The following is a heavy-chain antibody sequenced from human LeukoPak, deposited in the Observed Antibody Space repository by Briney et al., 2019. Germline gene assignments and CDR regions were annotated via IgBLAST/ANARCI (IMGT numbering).Heavy chain of an antibody. CDR3: AKDIGAANFYGSGLDY. CDR1: GFTFSSYG. V-gene: IGHV3-30*18. CDR2: ISYDGTTK. Sequence: GGSLRLSCAASGFTFSSYGMHWVRQAPGKGLEWVAVISYDGTTKYYGDSVKGRFTISRDNAKNSLYLQMKSLRPDDTALYYCAKDIGAANFYGSGLDYWGQGTLVTVSS. J-gene: IGHJ4*02. D-gene: IGHD3-10*01.